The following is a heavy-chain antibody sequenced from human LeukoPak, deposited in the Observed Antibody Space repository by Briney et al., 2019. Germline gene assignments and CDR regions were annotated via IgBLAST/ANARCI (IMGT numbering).Heavy chain of an antibody. CDR1: GGSISSSSYY. CDR3: ARDGITMVRGVILSNWFDP. V-gene: IGHV4-39*07. Sequence: SETLSLTCTVSGGSISSSSYYWGWIRQPPGKGLEWIGSIYYSGSTYYNPSLKSRVTISVDTSKNQFSLKLSSVTAADTAVYYCARDGITMVRGVILSNWFDPWGQGTLVTVSS. J-gene: IGHJ5*02. CDR2: IYYSGST. D-gene: IGHD3-10*01.